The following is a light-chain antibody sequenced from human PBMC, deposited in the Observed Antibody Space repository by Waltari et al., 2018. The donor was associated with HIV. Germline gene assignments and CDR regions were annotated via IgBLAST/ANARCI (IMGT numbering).Light chain of an antibody. Sequence: SYELTQPPSVSVSPGQTARTTCSGETLPDQYVSWSRQKSGTPPVMVLYQHKAGQAPVLGMYKDSERPSGIPERFYGSTSGTTVTLIISGVQAEDEADYYCQSVDSKDSHYVFGTGTKVTVL. CDR2: KDS. CDR3: QSVDSKDSHYV. J-gene: IGLJ1*01. V-gene: IGLV3-25*03. CDR1: TLPDQY.